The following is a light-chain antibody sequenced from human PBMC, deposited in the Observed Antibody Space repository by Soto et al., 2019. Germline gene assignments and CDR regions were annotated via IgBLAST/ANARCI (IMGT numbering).Light chain of an antibody. V-gene: IGKV3-20*01. CDR3: QQYGSSLFS. J-gene: IGKJ3*01. CDR2: GIS. CDR1: QSVSSKY. Sequence: DIVLTQAPGTMSLSPGERATLSCRASQSVSSKYLAWSQQKPGQPPRFLSYGISMRATGIPERFSAGGSGRDFTLTSTRLEPEDFAVYYCQQYGSSLFSVGPGTQ.